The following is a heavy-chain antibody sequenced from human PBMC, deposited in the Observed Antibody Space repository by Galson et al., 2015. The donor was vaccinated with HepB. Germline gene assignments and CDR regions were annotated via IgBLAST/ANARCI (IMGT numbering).Heavy chain of an antibody. CDR2: FSPGDSDS. D-gene: IGHD2-15*01. Sequence: QSGAEVKKPGESLRISCTGVGYSFTNYWIGWVRQMPGKGLEWMGIFSPGDSDSRNSPSFQGRVPISADRSTNTAFLQLGRLRASDTAIYYCARRRWFCSGGSCPEGYYFDYWGQGTLLTVSS. J-gene: IGHJ4*02. CDR3: ARRRWFCSGGSCPEGYYFDY. CDR1: GYSFTNYW. V-gene: IGHV5-51*01.